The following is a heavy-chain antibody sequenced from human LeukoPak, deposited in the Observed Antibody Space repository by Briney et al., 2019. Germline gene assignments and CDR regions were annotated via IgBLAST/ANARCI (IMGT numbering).Heavy chain of an antibody. CDR1: GGSFSAYH. J-gene: IGHJ6*03. D-gene: IGHD2/OR15-2a*01. Sequence: SETLSLTCAVYGGSFSAYHWTWIREPPGMGREWIGEINHSGSTKYNASLKSRLTISADTSKNQFSLKVSSVTAADAAVYYCARGSYYFDGNDNHYYYSYMDVWGEGTTVTVSS. CDR2: INHSGST. CDR3: ARGSYYFDGNDNHYYYSYMDV. V-gene: IGHV4-34*01.